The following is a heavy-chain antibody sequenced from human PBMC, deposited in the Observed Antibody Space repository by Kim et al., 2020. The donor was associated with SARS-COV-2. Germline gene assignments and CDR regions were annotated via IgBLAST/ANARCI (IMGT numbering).Heavy chain of an antibody. CDR3: ARDGATMVRGANFDY. V-gene: IGHV3-30*04. J-gene: IGHJ4*02. CDR2: ISYDGSNK. Sequence: GGSLRLSCAASGFTFSSYAMHWVRQAPGKGLEWVAVISYDGSNKYYADSVKGRFTISRDNSKNTLYLQMNSLRAEDTAVYYCARDGATMVRGANFDYWGQGTLVTVSS. D-gene: IGHD3-10*01. CDR1: GFTFSSYA.